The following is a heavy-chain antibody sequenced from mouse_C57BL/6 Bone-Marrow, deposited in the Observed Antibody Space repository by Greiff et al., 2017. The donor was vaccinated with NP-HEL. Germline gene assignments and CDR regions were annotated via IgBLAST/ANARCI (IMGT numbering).Heavy chain of an antibody. V-gene: IGHV5-4*03. D-gene: IGHD1-1*01. Sequence: EVKLMESGGGLVKPGGSLKLSCAASGFTFSSYAMSWVRQTPEKRLEWVATISDGGSYTYYPDNVKGRFPISRDNAKNNLYLQMSHLKSEDTAMYYCASHYYGSPYYFDYWGQGTTLTVSS. CDR3: ASHYYGSPYYFDY. J-gene: IGHJ2*01. CDR2: ISDGGSYT. CDR1: GFTFSSYA.